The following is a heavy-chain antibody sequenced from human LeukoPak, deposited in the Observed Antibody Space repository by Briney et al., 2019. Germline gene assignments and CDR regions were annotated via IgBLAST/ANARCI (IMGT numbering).Heavy chain of an antibody. CDR3: ARGHYVWGSYRIDY. Sequence: SETLSLTCAVYGGSFSGYYWSWIRQPPGKGLEWIGEINHSGSTNYNPSLKSRVTISVDTSKNQFSLKLSSVTAADTAVYYCARGHYVWGSYRIDYWGQGTLVTVSS. D-gene: IGHD3-16*02. CDR1: GGSFSGYY. V-gene: IGHV4-34*01. CDR2: INHSGST. J-gene: IGHJ4*02.